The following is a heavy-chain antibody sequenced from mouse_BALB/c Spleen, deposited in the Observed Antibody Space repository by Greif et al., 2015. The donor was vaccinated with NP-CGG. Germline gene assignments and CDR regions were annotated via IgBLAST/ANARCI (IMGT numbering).Heavy chain of an antibody. D-gene: IGHD2-1*01. Sequence: LMESGPGLVKPSQSLSLTCSVTGYSITSGYYWNWIRQFPGNKLEWMGYISYDGSNNYNPSLKDRISVTRDTSKNQFFLKLNSVTTEDTATYYCARDHYGNYFAYWGQGTLVTVSA. J-gene: IGHJ3*01. V-gene: IGHV3-6*02. CDR1: GYSITSGYY. CDR2: ISYDGSN. CDR3: ARDHYGNYFAY.